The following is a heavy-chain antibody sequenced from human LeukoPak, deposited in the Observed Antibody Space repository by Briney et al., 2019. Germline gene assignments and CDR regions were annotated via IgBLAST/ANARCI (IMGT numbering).Heavy chain of an antibody. CDR3: ARGQDDRSGTFDY. D-gene: IGHD3-22*01. Sequence: SETLSLTCTVSGGSISSSSYYLSWIRQPPGKGLDWITYMSPSGTTKYNPSLKSRVTTSVDTSRTQFSLRLSSVTAADTAVYYCARGQDDRSGTFDYWGQGILVTVSS. J-gene: IGHJ4*02. CDR2: MSPSGTT. CDR1: GGSISSSSYY. V-gene: IGHV4-61*01.